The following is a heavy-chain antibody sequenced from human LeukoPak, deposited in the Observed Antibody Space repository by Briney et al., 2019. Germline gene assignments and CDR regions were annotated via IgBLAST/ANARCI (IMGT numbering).Heavy chain of an antibody. D-gene: IGHD2-2*03. CDR3: ARLGYCSSSSCYPEGAFDI. CDR2: INPSGGST. CDR1: GYTFTSYY. Sequence: ASVKVSCKASGYTFTSYYMHWVRQAPGQGLEWMGIINPSGGSTSYAQKFQGRVTMTRDTSTSTVHMELSSLRSEDTAVYYCARLGYCSSSSCYPEGAFDIWGQGTMVSVSS. J-gene: IGHJ3*02. V-gene: IGHV1-46*01.